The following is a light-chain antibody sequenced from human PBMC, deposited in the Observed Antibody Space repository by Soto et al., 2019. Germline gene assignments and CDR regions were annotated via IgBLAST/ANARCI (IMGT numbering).Light chain of an antibody. CDR3: QQYGSSGT. V-gene: IGKV1-16*01. CDR2: AAS. CDR1: QGIRNY. Sequence: DIQMTQSPSSLSASVGDRFTITCRASQGIRNYLAWYQQKPGKAPKLLIYAASSLQSGVPSRLSGSGSGTDFTLTISRLEPEDFAVYYCQQYGSSGTFGQGTKVDIK. J-gene: IGKJ1*01.